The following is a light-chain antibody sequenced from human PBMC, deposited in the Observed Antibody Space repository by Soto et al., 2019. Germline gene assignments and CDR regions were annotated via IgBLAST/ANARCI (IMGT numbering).Light chain of an antibody. CDR1: DLGTES. V-gene: IGLV3-21*04. J-gene: IGLJ1*01. Sequence: SYELTQPPSVSVAPGKTARITCGGNDLGTESVHWYQQKPGQAPVMVIYYDSYRPSGIPERFYGSNSVNTATLTISRVEAGDEAEYYCQMWDGINYPPYVFGTGTNVTVL. CDR3: QMWDGINYPPYV. CDR2: YDS.